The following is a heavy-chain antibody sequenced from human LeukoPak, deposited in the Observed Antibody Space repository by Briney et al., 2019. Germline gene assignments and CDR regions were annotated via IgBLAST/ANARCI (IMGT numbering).Heavy chain of an antibody. D-gene: IGHD2-15*01. V-gene: IGHV3-7*01. CDR1: GFTFSSYW. Sequence: PGGSLRLSCAASGFTFSSYWMSWVRQAPGKGLEWVANIKQDGSEKYYVDSVKGRFTIPRDNAKNSLYLQMNSLRAEDTAVYYCALGYCSGGSCLPYYYYGMDVWGQGTTVTVSS. CDR3: ALGYCSGGSCLPYYYYGMDV. CDR2: IKQDGSEK. J-gene: IGHJ6*02.